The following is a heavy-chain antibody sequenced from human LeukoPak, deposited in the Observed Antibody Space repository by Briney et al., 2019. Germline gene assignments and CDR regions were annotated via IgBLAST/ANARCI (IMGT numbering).Heavy chain of an antibody. Sequence: GGSLRLSCAASGFTFSSYGMHWVRQAPGKGLEWVTVIWSDGSNKYYADSVKGRFTISRDNSKNTLYLQMNSLRAEDTAVYYCARGSRGSNDAFDIWGQGTMVTVSS. CDR3: ARGSRGSNDAFDI. CDR1: GFTFSSYG. V-gene: IGHV3-33*01. CDR2: IWSDGSNK. J-gene: IGHJ3*02. D-gene: IGHD3-16*01.